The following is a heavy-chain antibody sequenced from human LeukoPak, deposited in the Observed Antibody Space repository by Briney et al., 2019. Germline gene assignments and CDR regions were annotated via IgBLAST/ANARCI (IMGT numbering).Heavy chain of an antibody. V-gene: IGHV3-30-3*01. Sequence: GGSLRLSCAASGFTFSSYAMSWVRQAPGKGLGWVAVISYDGSNTYYADSVKGRFTISRDNSKNTLYLQMNSLRADDTAVYYCAREPAANSDFDYWGQGTLVIVSS. CDR3: AREPAANSDFDY. J-gene: IGHJ4*02. CDR2: ISYDGSNT. CDR1: GFTFSSYA. D-gene: IGHD1-1*01.